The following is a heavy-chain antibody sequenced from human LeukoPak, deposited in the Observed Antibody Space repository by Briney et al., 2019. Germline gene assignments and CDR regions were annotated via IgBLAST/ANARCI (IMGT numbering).Heavy chain of an antibody. CDR2: INHSGST. V-gene: IGHV4-34*01. CDR3: ARVAGGYSSGWYDY. Sequence: SETLSLTCAVYGGSFSAYHWSWIRQPPGKGLEWIGEINHSGSTNYNPSLKSRVTISVDTSKNQFSLKLSSVTAADTAVYYCARVAGGYSSGWYDYWGQGTLVTVSS. D-gene: IGHD6-19*01. CDR1: GGSFSAYH. J-gene: IGHJ4*02.